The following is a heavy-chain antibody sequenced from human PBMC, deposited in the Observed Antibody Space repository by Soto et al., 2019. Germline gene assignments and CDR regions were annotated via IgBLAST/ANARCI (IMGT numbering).Heavy chain of an antibody. D-gene: IGHD6-19*01. V-gene: IGHV1-46*01. Sequence: QVQLVQSGAEVKKPGASVKVSCKASGYTFTSYYMHWVRQAPGQGLEWMGIINPSGGSTSYAQKFQGRVTMTRDTSTSTVYMELSSLRSEDTAVYYCASQPSGPVAGMWSYYYGMDVWGQGTTVTVSS. CDR2: INPSGGST. J-gene: IGHJ6*02. CDR1: GYTFTSYY. CDR3: ASQPSGPVAGMWSYYYGMDV.